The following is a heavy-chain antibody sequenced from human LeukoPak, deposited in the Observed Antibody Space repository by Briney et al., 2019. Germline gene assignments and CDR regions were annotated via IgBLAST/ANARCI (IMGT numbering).Heavy chain of an antibody. CDR3: ARKGYSSDGYYYYGMDV. CDR2: INHSGST. Sequence: PETLSLTCAVYGGSFSGYYWSWIRQPPGKGLEWIGEINHSGSTNYNPSLKSRVTISVDTSKNQFSLKLSSVTAADTAVYYCARKGYSSDGYYYYGMDVWGKGTTVTVSS. J-gene: IGHJ6*04. V-gene: IGHV4-34*01. CDR1: GGSFSGYY. D-gene: IGHD6-19*01.